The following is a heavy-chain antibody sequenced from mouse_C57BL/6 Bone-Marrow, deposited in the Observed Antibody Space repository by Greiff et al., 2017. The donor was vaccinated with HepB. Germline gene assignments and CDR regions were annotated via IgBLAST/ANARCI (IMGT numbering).Heavy chain of an antibody. J-gene: IGHJ4*01. CDR1: GFNIKDDY. CDR3: TQLGRRYAMDY. Sequence: EVKLVESGAELVRPGASVKLSCTASGFNIKDDYMHWVKQRPEQGLEWIGWIDPENGDTEYASKFQGKATITADTSSNTAYLQLSSLTSEDTAVYYCTQLGRRYAMDYWGQGTSVTVSS. V-gene: IGHV14-4*01. CDR2: IDPENGDT. D-gene: IGHD4-1*02.